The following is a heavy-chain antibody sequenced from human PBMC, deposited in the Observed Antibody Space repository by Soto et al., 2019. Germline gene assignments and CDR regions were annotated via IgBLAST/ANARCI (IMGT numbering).Heavy chain of an antibody. V-gene: IGHV3-23*01. J-gene: IGHJ5*02. CDR3: VNNSGWFNT. Sequence: QLLQSGGGLVQPGGSLTLSCAASGFTFGTTDMSWVRQAPGEGLEWVSTIDGSGGITYYADSVKGRFTISRDNSRNTVYLQMNSLRGDDAALYYLVNNSGWFNTWGQGALVTVSS. CDR2: IDGSGGIT. D-gene: IGHD3-10*01. CDR1: GFTFGTTD.